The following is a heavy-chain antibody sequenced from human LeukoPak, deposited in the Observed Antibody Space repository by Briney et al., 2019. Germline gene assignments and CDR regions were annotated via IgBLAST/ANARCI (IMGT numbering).Heavy chain of an antibody. Sequence: ASVKVSCKASGYTFTSYGISWVRQAPGQGLEWMGWISAYNGNTNYAQKLQGRVTMTTDTSTSTAYMELRSLRSNDTAVYYCARDPRTTIDYYYYGMDVWGQGTTVTVFS. D-gene: IGHD4-11*01. CDR3: ARDPRTTIDYYYYGMDV. CDR1: GYTFTSYG. V-gene: IGHV1-18*01. CDR2: ISAYNGNT. J-gene: IGHJ6*02.